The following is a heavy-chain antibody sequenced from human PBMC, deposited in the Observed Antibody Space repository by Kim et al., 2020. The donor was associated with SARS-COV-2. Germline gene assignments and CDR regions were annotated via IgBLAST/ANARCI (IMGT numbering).Heavy chain of an antibody. V-gene: IGHV3-30-3*01. D-gene: IGHD4-17*01. J-gene: IGHJ4*02. CDR3: ARLTRGLLRWSPVGGGYFDY. CDR2: ISYDGSNK. Sequence: GGSLRLSCAASGFTFSSYAMHWVRQAPGKGMEWVAVISYDGSNKYYADSVKGRFTISRDNSKNTLYLQMNSLRAEDTAVYYCARLTRGLLRWSPVGGGYFDYWGQGTLVTVSS. CDR1: GFTFSSYA.